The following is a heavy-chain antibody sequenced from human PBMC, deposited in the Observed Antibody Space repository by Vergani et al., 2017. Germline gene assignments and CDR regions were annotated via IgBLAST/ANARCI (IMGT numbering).Heavy chain of an antibody. CDR3: ASHTYSSSWYYYYYYGMDV. Sequence: QVQLQESGPGLVKPSETLSLTCTVSGGSISSYYWSWIRQPPGKGLEWNGYIYYSGSTNYNPSLKSRVNISVDTSKNQFSLKLSSVTAADTAVYYCASHTYSSSWYYYYYYGMDVWGQGTTVTVSS. V-gene: IGHV4-59*08. J-gene: IGHJ6*02. CDR1: GGSISSYY. CDR2: IYYSGST. D-gene: IGHD6-13*01.